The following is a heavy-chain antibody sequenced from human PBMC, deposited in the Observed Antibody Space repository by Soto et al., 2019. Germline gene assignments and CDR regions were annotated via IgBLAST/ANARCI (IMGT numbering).Heavy chain of an antibody. CDR1: GYTFTSYG. J-gene: IGHJ5*02. Sequence: QVQLVQSGAEVKKPGASVKVSCKASGYTFTSYGISWVRQAPGQGLEWMGWISAYNGNTNYAQKLQGRVTMTTDTSTGTAYMALRSLRSDETAEDYCASTLCRGGSCYYRGWFDPWGQGTLVTVSS. CDR3: ASTLCRGGSCYYRGWFDP. V-gene: IGHV1-18*01. CDR2: ISAYNGNT. D-gene: IGHD2-15*01.